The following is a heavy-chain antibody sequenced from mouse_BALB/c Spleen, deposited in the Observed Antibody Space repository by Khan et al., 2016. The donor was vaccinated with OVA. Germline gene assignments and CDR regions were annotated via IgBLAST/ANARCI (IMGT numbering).Heavy chain of an antibody. CDR2: ISYSGST. V-gene: IGHV3-2*02. J-gene: IGHJ1*01. D-gene: IGHD1-1*01. CDR1: GYSITSDYA. CDR3: ARRYYYGQWYFDV. Sequence: VQLKESEPGLVKPSQSLSLTCTVTGYSITSDYAWNWIRQFPGNKLEWMAYISYSGSTSSNPSLKSRISITRDTSKNQFFLQLNSVTTEDTATYYCARRYYYGQWYFDVWGAGTTVTVSS.